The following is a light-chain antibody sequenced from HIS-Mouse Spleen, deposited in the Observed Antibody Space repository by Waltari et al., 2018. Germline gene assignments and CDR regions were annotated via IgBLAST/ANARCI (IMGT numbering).Light chain of an antibody. V-gene: IGKV1-39*01. CDR2: SAS. Sequence: DIQMTQSPSSLSASVGDRVTITCRASQSISSYLNWYQQKPGKAPKLLIYSASSLESGVPSRFSGSESGTDFTLTISRLQPDDFATYYCQQSYSTPPWTFGQGTKVEIK. CDR3: QQSYSTPPWT. J-gene: IGKJ1*01. CDR1: QSISSY.